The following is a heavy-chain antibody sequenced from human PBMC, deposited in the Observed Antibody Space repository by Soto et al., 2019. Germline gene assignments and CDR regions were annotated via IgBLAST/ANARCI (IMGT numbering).Heavy chain of an antibody. CDR1: GGTFSTYA. CDR2: IIPMFGTA. D-gene: IGHD5-18*01. J-gene: IGHJ4*02. Sequence: QVQLVQSGAEVKKPESSVKVSCKAPGGTFSTYAISWVRQAPGQGLEWMGGIIPMFGTANYAQRFQDRVTMTADESTNTVYRERSSLRAEDTAVYFCASGIQLWLRRINNGYSGWGQGTLVTVSS. V-gene: IGHV1-69*12. CDR3: ASGIQLWLRRINNGYSG.